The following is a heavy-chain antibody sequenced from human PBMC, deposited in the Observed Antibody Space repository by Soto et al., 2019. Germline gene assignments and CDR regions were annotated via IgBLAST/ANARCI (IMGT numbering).Heavy chain of an antibody. CDR1: GGTFSSYA. V-gene: IGHV1-69*13. J-gene: IGHJ5*02. D-gene: IGHD6-6*01. CDR2: IIPIFGTA. CDR3: AEGSSSSRRLDP. Sequence: AASVKVSCKAFGGTFSSYAITGVLQSPGQWLDWMGGIIPIFGTANYAQKFQGRVTINADESTSTAYMELSSLRSEDTAVYYCAEGSSSSRRLDPWGQGTLVTVSS.